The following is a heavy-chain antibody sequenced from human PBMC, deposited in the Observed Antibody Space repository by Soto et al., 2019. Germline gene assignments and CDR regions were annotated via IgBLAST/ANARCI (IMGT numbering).Heavy chain of an antibody. CDR3: ARPTPEGDAFDI. CDR1: GYTFTSYA. J-gene: IGHJ3*02. Sequence: ASVKVSCKASGYTFTSYAMHWVRQAPGQRLEWMGWINAGNGNTKYSQKFQGRVTITRDTSASTAYMELSSLRSEDTAVYYCARPTPEGDAFDIWGQGTMVTVSS. CDR2: INAGNGNT. V-gene: IGHV1-3*01.